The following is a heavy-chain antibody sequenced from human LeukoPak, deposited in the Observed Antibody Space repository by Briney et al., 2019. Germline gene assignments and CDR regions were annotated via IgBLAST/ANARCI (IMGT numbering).Heavy chain of an antibody. CDR1: GGTFSSYA. J-gene: IGHJ4*02. Sequence: SVTVSCKASGGTFSSYAISWVRQAPGQGLEWMGRIIPILGIANYAQKFQGRVTITADKSTSTAYMELSSLRSEDTAVYYCARGFYYDSSGYYFDYWGQGTLVTVSS. D-gene: IGHD3-22*01. CDR2: IIPILGIA. CDR3: ARGFYYDSSGYYFDY. V-gene: IGHV1-69*10.